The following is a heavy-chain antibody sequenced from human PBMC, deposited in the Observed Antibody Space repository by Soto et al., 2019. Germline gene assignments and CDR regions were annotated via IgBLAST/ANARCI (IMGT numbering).Heavy chain of an antibody. CDR2: INGDGSNT. CDR1: GFTFNNYW. Sequence: EVQLVESGGGLVQPGGSLRLSCAASGFTFNNYWLHWVRQAPGKGLVWVSRINGDGSNTNYADSVTGRFTISRDNDKNTVYLQMNSLRAEDTAVYYCARGARGLYYMDVWGKGTTVNVSS. CDR3: ARGARGLYYMDV. J-gene: IGHJ6*03. V-gene: IGHV3-74*01.